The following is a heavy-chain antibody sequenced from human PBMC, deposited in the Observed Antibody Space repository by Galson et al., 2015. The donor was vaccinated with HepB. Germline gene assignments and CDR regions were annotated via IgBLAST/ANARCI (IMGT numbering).Heavy chain of an antibody. Sequence: SLRLSCAASGFTFSSYAMSWVRQAPGKGLEWVSAISGSGGSTYYADSVKGRFTISRDNSKNTLYLQMNSLRAEDTAVYYCARDLYDSSGYYYSDAFDIWGQGTMVTVSS. CDR3: ARDLYDSSGYYYSDAFDI. CDR1: GFTFSSYA. D-gene: IGHD3-22*01. J-gene: IGHJ3*02. V-gene: IGHV3-23*01. CDR2: ISGSGGST.